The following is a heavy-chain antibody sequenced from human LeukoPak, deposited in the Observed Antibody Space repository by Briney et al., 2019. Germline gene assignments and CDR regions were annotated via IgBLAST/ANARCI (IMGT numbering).Heavy chain of an antibody. Sequence: GRSLRLSCAASGFIFSTYAMHWVRQAPGKGLEWVAVISYDGSNKYYADSVKGRFTISRDNSKNTLFLQMNSLRAEDTAVYYCAKGQGGYIEATSFDYWGQGTLVTVSS. D-gene: IGHD5-12*01. CDR3: AKGQGGYIEATSFDY. CDR2: ISYDGSNK. V-gene: IGHV3-30*18. CDR1: GFIFSTYA. J-gene: IGHJ4*02.